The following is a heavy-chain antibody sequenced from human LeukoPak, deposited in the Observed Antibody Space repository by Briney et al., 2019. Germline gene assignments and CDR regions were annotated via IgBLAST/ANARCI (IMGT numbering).Heavy chain of an antibody. D-gene: IGHD6-19*01. Sequence: ASVKVSCKASGYIFNTNGLSWVRQAPGQGLEWMGWINPNSGGTNYAQKFQGRVTMTRDTSISTAYMELSRLRSDDTAVYYCARRSSGWYGDYWGQGTLVTVSS. CDR2: INPNSGGT. CDR3: ARRSSGWYGDY. V-gene: IGHV1-2*02. J-gene: IGHJ4*02. CDR1: GYIFNTNG.